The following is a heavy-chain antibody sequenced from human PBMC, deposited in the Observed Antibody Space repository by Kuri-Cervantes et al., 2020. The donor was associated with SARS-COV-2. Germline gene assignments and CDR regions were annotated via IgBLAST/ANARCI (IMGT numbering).Heavy chain of an antibody. Sequence: GPRRLSCNVSGGSISSYYWSWIRQPPGKGLEWIGYIHYSGSTNYKPSLKSRVTISVDTSKNQFSLKLSSVTAADTAEYYCAHIFPKTMVFDYWGQGTLVTVSS. CDR3: AHIFPKTMVFDY. D-gene: IGHD3-10*01. CDR2: IHYSGST. V-gene: IGHV4-59*01. CDR1: GGSISSYY. J-gene: IGHJ4*02.